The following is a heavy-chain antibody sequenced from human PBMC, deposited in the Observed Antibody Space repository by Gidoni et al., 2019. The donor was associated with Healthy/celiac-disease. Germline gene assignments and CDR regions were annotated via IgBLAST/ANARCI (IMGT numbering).Heavy chain of an antibody. D-gene: IGHD6-19*01. CDR1: GGSFSGYY. CDR2: INHSGST. Sequence: QVQLQQWGAGLLKPSETLSLTCAVYGGSFSGYYWSWIRKPPGKGLEWIGEINHSGSTNYNPSLKSRVTISVDTSKNQFSLKLSSVTAADTAVYYCARAGESSGWHHRDLWGQGTLVTVSS. V-gene: IGHV4-34*01. J-gene: IGHJ4*02. CDR3: ARAGESSGWHHRDL.